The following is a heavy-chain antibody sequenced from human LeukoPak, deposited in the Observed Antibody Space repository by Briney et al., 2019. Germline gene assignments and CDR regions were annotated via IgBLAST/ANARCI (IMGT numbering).Heavy chain of an antibody. J-gene: IGHJ5*02. CDR3: ARGGITGPVRDYNWFGQ. CDR1: GDSIRSYY. Sequence: SETLTLTCTVSGDSIRSYYWSWIRQPPGKGLEWIGYIYFSGSTNYDPSLKSRVTISVDTSKNQFSLKLSSVTAADTAVYYCARGGITGPVRDYNWFGQWGEGTLVTVSS. V-gene: IGHV4-59*01. D-gene: IGHD3-3*01. CDR2: IYFSGST.